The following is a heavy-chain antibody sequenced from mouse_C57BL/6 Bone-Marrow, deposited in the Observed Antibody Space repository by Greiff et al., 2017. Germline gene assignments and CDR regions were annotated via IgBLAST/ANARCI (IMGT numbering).Heavy chain of an antibody. J-gene: IGHJ3*01. V-gene: IGHV1-64*01. Sequence: QVTLQQPGAELLKPGASVKLSCKASGYTFTSYWMHWVKQRPGQGLGWIGMFHPNSGSTNYNEKFKSKATLTVDKTSSTAYVHLSSLTSEDSAVYYCARCRWGFAYWGQGTLVTVSA. CDR3: ARCRWGFAY. CDR1: GYTFTSYW. CDR2: FHPNSGST. D-gene: IGHD2-3*01.